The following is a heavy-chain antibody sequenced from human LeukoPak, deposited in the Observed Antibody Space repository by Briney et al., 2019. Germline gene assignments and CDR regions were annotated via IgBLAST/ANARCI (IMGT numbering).Heavy chain of an antibody. J-gene: IGHJ4*02. D-gene: IGHD3-22*01. CDR3: ARVVVVAQINFDY. CDR2: INPNSGGT. Sequence: ASVKVSCKASGYTFIDYYMHWVRQAPGRGLEWTGWINPNSGGTSYAQKFQGRVTMTRYTSISTAYMELSRLRSGDTAVYYFARVVVVAQINFDYWGQGTLVTVSS. CDR1: GYTFIDYY. V-gene: IGHV1-2*02.